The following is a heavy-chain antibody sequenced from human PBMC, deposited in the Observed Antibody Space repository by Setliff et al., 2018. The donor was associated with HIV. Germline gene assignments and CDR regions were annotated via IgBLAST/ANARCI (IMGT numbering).Heavy chain of an antibody. CDR1: GITLNTYG. CDR3: AREGASRSLEWMPNWLDP. CDR2: IGSDKSYK. D-gene: IGHD3-3*01. J-gene: IGHJ5*02. Sequence: PGGSLRLSCAASGITLNTYGMHWVRQAPGKGLEWVAVIGSDKSYKQYADSVKGRFIISRDNFKNTLYLQMTSLRAEDTAVYFCAREGASRSLEWMPNWLDPWGQGTLVTVSS. V-gene: IGHV3-33*01.